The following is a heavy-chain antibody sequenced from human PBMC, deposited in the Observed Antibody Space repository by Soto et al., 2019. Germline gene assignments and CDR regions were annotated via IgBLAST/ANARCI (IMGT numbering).Heavy chain of an antibody. CDR1: GGSFSGYY. CDR2: INHSGST. CDR3: ARGVVYYGSGANWFDP. Sequence: QVQLQQWGAGLLKPSETLSLTCAVYGGSFSGYYWSWIRQPPGKGLEWIGEINHSGSTNYNPSLKSRVTLSVDTSKTQFSLKLSSVTAADTAVYYCARGVVYYGSGANWFDPWGQGTLVTVSS. D-gene: IGHD3-10*01. J-gene: IGHJ5*02. V-gene: IGHV4-34*01.